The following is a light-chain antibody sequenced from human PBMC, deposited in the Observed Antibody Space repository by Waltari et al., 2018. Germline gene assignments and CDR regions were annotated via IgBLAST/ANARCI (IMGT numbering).Light chain of an antibody. CDR2: GAS. V-gene: IGKV3-15*01. J-gene: IGKJ4*01. Sequence: EVVMTQSPVSLSVSPGDRAPLSCRASQSVGSTLAWYQQRPGQAPRLLIYGASTRASGIPARFSGSGSGTDFTLTISSLQSEDFGVYYCQQYGNWPRTFGGGTKVEI. CDR3: QQYGNWPRT. CDR1: QSVGST.